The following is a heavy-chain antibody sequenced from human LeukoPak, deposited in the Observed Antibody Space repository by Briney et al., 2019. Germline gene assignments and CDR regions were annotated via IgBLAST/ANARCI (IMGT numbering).Heavy chain of an antibody. CDR3: ARDGPSVGIDY. V-gene: IGHV3-7*01. D-gene: IGHD7-27*01. J-gene: IGHJ4*02. CDR2: IKQDGSDK. Sequence: GGSLRLSCATSGFTFSNAWMSWVPQAPGKGLEWVANIKQDGSDKYYVDSVKGRFTISRDNAKNSLYLQMNSLRAEDTAVYYCARDGPSVGIDYWGQGTLVTVSS. CDR1: GFTFSNAW.